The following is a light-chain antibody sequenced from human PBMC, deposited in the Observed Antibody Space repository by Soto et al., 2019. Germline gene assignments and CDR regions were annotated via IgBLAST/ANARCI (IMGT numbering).Light chain of an antibody. Sequence: QSVLTPPPSVSGAPGQRVPISCTGSSSNIGAGYDVHWYQQLPGIAPKLLIYRNNNRPSGVPDRFSGSKSGNSASLAITGLQAEDEADYYCQSYDSSLSGYVVFGGRTKLTVL. J-gene: IGLJ2*01. CDR2: RNN. CDR3: QSYDSSLSGYVV. CDR1: SSNIGAGYD. V-gene: IGLV1-40*01.